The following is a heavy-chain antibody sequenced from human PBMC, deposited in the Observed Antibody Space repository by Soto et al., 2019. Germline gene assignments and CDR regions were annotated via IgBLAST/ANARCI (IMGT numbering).Heavy chain of an antibody. CDR2: ISYDGSNK. CDR1: GFTFSSYG. V-gene: IGHV3-30*18. Sequence: QVQLVESGGGVVQPGRSLRLSCAASGFTFSSYGMHWVRQAPGKGLEWVAVISYDGSNKYYADSVKGRFTISRDNSKNTLYLQMNSLRAEDTAVYYCAKGDYYGSGTTFYYFDYWGQGTLVTVSS. D-gene: IGHD3-10*01. CDR3: AKGDYYGSGTTFYYFDY. J-gene: IGHJ4*02.